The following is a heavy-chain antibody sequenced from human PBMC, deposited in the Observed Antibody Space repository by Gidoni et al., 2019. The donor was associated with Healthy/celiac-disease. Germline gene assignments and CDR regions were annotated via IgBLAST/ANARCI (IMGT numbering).Heavy chain of an antibody. CDR2: RWYDGSNK. CDR3: ARDLNVAAAGIVDY. CDR1: RFTFRSYG. J-gene: IGHJ4*02. V-gene: IGHV3-33*01. Sequence: QVQLVASGGGLVQPGRSLRLSCAATRFTFRSYGRHWVRQAPGKGLEGVSVRWYDGSNKYYADSVKGRFTISRDNYKNTLYLQMNSLRAEDTAVYYCARDLNVAAAGIVDYWGQGTLVTVSS. D-gene: IGHD6-13*01.